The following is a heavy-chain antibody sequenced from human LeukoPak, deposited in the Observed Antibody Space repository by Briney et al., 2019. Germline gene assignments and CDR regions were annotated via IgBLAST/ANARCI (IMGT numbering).Heavy chain of an antibody. Sequence: PGGPLRLSCAASEFTFSDYYMSWIRQAPGKGLEWVSYISSSRSYTDYADSVKGRFTISRDNAKSSLYLQMNSLRAEDAAVYYCARDGDCSGGSCSPGYWYFDLWGRGTLVTVSS. V-gene: IGHV3-11*05. J-gene: IGHJ2*01. D-gene: IGHD2-15*01. CDR1: EFTFSDYY. CDR2: ISSSRSYT. CDR3: ARDGDCSGGSCSPGYWYFDL.